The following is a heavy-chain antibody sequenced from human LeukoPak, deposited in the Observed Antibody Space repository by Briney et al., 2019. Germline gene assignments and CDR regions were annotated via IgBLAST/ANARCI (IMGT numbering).Heavy chain of an antibody. Sequence: SETLSLTCAVYGGSFSGYYWSWIRQPPGEGLEWIGEINHSGSTNYNPSLKSRVTISVDTSKSQFSLKLSSVTAADTAVYYCARGSVISWHYYYDYMDVWGKGTTVTVSS. J-gene: IGHJ6*03. CDR2: INHSGST. V-gene: IGHV4-34*01. CDR3: ARGSVISWHYYYDYMDV. CDR1: GGSFSGYY. D-gene: IGHD6-13*01.